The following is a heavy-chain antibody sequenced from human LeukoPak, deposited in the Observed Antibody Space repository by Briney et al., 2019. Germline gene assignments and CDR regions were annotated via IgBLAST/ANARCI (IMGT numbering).Heavy chain of an antibody. Sequence: GGSLRLSCAASGFTFSSYWMSWVRQAPGKGLEWVANIKQDGSEKYYVDSVKGRFTISRDNAKNSLYLQMNSRRAEDTAVYYCARAMRDYGDFEGPFDYWGQGTLVTVSS. CDR3: ARAMRDYGDFEGPFDY. CDR1: GFTFSSYW. V-gene: IGHV3-7*01. D-gene: IGHD4-17*01. J-gene: IGHJ4*02. CDR2: IKQDGSEK.